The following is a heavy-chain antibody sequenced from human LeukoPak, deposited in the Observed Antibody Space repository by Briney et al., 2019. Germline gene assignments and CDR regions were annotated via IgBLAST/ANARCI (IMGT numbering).Heavy chain of an antibody. V-gene: IGHV3-23*01. CDR3: ARDWLRYFDWLPAYYYGMDV. CDR1: GFTFSSYA. D-gene: IGHD3-9*01. Sequence: GGSLRLSCAASGFTFSSYAMSWVRQAPGKGLEWVSAISGSGGSTYYADSVKGRFTISRDNAKNSLYLQMNSLRAEDTAVYYCARDWLRYFDWLPAYYYGMDVWGQGTTVTVSS. J-gene: IGHJ6*02. CDR2: ISGSGGST.